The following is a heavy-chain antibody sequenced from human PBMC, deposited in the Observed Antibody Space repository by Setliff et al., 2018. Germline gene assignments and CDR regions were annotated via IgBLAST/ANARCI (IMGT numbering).Heavy chain of an antibody. CDR2: IYHSGST. J-gene: IGHJ4*02. Sequence: SETLSLTCTVSGGSISSSNWWGWVRQPPGKGLEWIGEIYHSGSTNYNPSLKSRVTISVDKSKNQFSLKLSSVTAADTAVYYCAREGLTIFGVVIRRNYFDYWGQGTLVTVSS. V-gene: IGHV4-4*02. D-gene: IGHD3-3*01. CDR3: AREGLTIFGVVIRRNYFDY. CDR1: GGSISSSNW.